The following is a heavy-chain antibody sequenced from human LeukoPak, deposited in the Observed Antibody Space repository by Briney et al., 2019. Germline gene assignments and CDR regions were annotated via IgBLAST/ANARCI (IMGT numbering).Heavy chain of an antibody. V-gene: IGHV1-8*01. J-gene: IGHJ6*02. D-gene: IGHD3-22*01. CDR3: ARGSGSPYYYYGMDV. CDR2: MNPNSANT. CDR1: GYTFTNYD. Sequence: GSVKVSCKASGYTFTNYDIHCVRQATGQGLEWMGWMNPNSANTGYAQKFQGRVTMTRNTSISTAYMELSSLRSEDTAVHYCARGSGSPYYYYGMDVWGRGTTVTVSS.